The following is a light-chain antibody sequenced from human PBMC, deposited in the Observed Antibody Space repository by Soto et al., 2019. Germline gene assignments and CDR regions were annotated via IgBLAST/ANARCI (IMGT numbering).Light chain of an antibody. Sequence: DIQMTQSPSSLSASVGDRVTITCAASQSISCYLNWYQQKPGKAPKLLIYAAYSLQSEGSSRFNVSQTWTYFTVASSSQQPEDIATYCSILCYRTPTFGEGTKLEIK. CDR1: QSISCY. CDR2: AAY. V-gene: IGKV1-39*01. J-gene: IGKJ2*01. CDR3: ILCYRTPT.